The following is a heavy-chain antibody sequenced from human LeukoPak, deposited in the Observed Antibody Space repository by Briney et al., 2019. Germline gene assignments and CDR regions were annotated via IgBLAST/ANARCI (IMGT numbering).Heavy chain of an antibody. CDR1: GYTFTGYY. CDR3: ARDQRSCYYDSSAGGNYFDY. Sequence: ASVKVSCKASGYTFTGYYMHWVRQAPGQGLEWMGRINPNSGGTNYAQKFQGRVTMTRDTSISTAYMELSRLRSDGTAVYYCARDQRSCYYDSSAGGNYFDYWGQGTLVTVSS. J-gene: IGHJ4*02. CDR2: INPNSGGT. D-gene: IGHD3-22*01. V-gene: IGHV1-2*06.